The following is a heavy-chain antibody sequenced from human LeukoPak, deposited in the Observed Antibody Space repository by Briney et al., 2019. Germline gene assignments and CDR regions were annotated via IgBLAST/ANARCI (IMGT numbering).Heavy chain of an antibody. CDR1: GFTFGNYA. J-gene: IGHJ5*02. D-gene: IGHD2-2*01. Sequence: PGGSLRLSCAASGFTFGNYAMSWVRQAPGKGLEWVSAISGSGDNTYYADSVKGRFTISRDQSKNTLYLQMNSLRAEDTAVYYCAKPECSSATCHGGWFDPWGQGTLVTVSS. V-gene: IGHV3-23*01. CDR3: AKPECSSATCHGGWFDP. CDR2: ISGSGDNT.